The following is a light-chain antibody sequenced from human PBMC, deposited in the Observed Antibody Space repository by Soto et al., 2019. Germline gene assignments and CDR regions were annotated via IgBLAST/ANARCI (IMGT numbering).Light chain of an antibody. V-gene: IGLV4-69*01. CDR1: SGHSSYA. J-gene: IGLJ2*01. CDR2: LNSDGSH. CDR3: QTCGTGIHVV. Sequence: QLVLTQSPSASASLGASVKLTCTLSSGHSSYAIAWHQQQPEKGPRYLMKLNSDGSHSKGDGIPDRFSGSSSGAERYLTISSLQSEDEADYYCQTCGTGIHVVFGGGTKLTVL.